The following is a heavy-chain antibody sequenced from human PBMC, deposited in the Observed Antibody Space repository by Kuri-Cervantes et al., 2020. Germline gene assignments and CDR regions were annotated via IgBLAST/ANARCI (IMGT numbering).Heavy chain of an antibody. V-gene: IGHV3-30*03. Sequence: GGSLRLSCAASGFTFSSYGMHWVRQAPGKGLEWVAVISYDGSNKYYADSVKGRFTISRDNSKNTLYLQMNSLRAVDTAVYYCARDSGPHITMVRGTPFDYWGQGTLVTVSS. CDR3: ARDSGPHITMVRGTPFDY. D-gene: IGHD3-10*01. J-gene: IGHJ4*02. CDR2: ISYDGSNK. CDR1: GFTFSSYG.